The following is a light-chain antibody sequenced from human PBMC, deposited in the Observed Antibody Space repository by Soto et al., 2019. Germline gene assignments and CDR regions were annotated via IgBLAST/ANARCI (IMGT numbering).Light chain of an antibody. CDR1: SSDVGGYNY. V-gene: IGLV2-14*01. CDR2: DVS. J-gene: IGLJ2*01. CDR3: SSYTSSSTYVV. Sequence: QSALTQPASVSGSPGQSITISCTGTSSDVGGYNYVSWYQQHPGKAPKLMIYDVSNRPSGVSNRFSGSKSGNTASLTISGRPAEDEADYYCSSYTSSSTYVVFGGGTKLTVL.